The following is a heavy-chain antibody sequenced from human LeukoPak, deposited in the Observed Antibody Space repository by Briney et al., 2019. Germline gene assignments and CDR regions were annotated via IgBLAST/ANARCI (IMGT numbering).Heavy chain of an antibody. CDR1: GGSISSGGYY. CDR3: ARPYNSGWKGGFDY. V-gene: IGHV4-31*03. CDR2: VYYSGST. D-gene: IGHD6-19*01. J-gene: IGHJ4*02. Sequence: SETLSLTCTVSGGSISSGGYYWSWIREHPGKGLEWIGNVYYSGSTYYNPSLKSRVTISVDTSKNQFSLELSSVTAADTAVYYCARPYNSGWKGGFDYWGQGTLVTVSS.